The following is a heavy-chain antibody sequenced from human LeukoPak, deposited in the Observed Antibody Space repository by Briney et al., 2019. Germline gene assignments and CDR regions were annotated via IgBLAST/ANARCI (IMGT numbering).Heavy chain of an antibody. CDR2: IDYSGST. V-gene: IGHV4-59*01. CDR3: ARGRRSSGRHDAFDV. D-gene: IGHD1-26*01. Sequence: SETLSLTCTVAGGSISTYYWSWIRQPPGKGLEWIGYIDYSGSTNYNPSLKSRVTISLDTSKNQFSVKLSSLTTADTAVYYCARGRRSSGRHDAFDVWGQGTMVTVSS. CDR1: GGSISTYY. J-gene: IGHJ3*01.